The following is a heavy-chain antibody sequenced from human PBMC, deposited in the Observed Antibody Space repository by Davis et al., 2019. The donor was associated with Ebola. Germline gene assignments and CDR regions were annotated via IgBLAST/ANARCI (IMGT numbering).Heavy chain of an antibody. CDR1: GGSISSGDYY. CDR2: IYYSGST. D-gene: IGHD1-1*01. J-gene: IGHJ5*02. Sequence: SETLSLTCTVSGGSISSGDYYWSWIRQPPGKGLEWIGYIYYSGSTYYNPSLKSRVTISVDTSKNQFSLKLSSVTAADTAVYYCARDRGGYREGWFDPWGQGTLVTVSS. V-gene: IGHV4-30-4*02. CDR3: ARDRGGYREGWFDP.